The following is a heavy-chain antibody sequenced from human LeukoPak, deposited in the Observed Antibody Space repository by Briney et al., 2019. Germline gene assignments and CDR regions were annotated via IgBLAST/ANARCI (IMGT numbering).Heavy chain of an antibody. CDR2: ISYDGSNK. V-gene: IGHV3-30*04. CDR3: AKSLPYSSSWYYYYMDV. Sequence: GGSLRLSCAASGFTFSSYAMHWVRQAPGKGLEWVAVISYDGSNKYYADSVKGRFTISRDNSKNTLYLQMNSLRAEDTAVYYCAKSLPYSSSWYYYYMDVWGKGTTVTVSS. CDR1: GFTFSSYA. J-gene: IGHJ6*03. D-gene: IGHD6-6*01.